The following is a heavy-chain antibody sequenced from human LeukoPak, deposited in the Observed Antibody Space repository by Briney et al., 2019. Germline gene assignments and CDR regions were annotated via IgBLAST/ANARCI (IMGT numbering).Heavy chain of an antibody. CDR1: GYRFTSYW. CDR2: IYPADSDT. CDR3: ARPRYNDFTYFDS. D-gene: IGHD3-3*01. J-gene: IGHJ4*02. V-gene: IGHV5-51*01. Sequence: HGESLKISCKGSGYRFTSYWIGWVRQMPGKGLEWMGIIYPADSDTRYSPSFHGQVTISVDKSISTAYLQWNSLTASDTAMYYCARPRYNDFTYFDSWGQGSLVTVSS.